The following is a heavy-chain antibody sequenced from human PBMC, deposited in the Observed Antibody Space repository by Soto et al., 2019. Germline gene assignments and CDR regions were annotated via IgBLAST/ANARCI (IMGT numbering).Heavy chain of an antibody. J-gene: IGHJ4*02. V-gene: IGHV1-18*01. CDR1: CYSFTNYD. CDR2: ISPYNGDT. CDR3: ARYCSSTSCDHYFDY. D-gene: IGHD2-2*01. Sequence: SVKVYFRASCYSFTNYDISWVRQAPGQGLEWMGWISPYNGDTNYAQKLQGRVTMTTDTSTSTAYMELRSLRSDDTAVYYCARYCSSTSCDHYFDYWGQGTLVTVSS.